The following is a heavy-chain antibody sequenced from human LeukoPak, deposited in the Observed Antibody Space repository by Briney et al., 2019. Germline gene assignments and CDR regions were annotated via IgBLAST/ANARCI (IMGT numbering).Heavy chain of an antibody. CDR1: GGSISSDSYY. V-gene: IGHV4-39*01. J-gene: IGHJ6*02. CDR2: IYYSGST. D-gene: IGHD6-19*01. CDR3: ARHFSNGWVYYYGMDV. Sequence: SETLSLTWTVSGGSISSDSYYWGWIRQPPGEGLQWIGSIYYSGSTYYSSSLKSRVTMSVDTSKNQFSLKLSSVTAADTAVYYCARHFSNGWVYYYGMDVWGQGTTVTVSS.